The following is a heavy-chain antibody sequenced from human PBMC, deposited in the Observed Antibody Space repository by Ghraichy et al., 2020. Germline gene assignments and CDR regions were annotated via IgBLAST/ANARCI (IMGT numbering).Heavy chain of an antibody. Sequence: GGSLRLSCAASGFTFSSYAMSWVRQAPGKGLEWVSAISGSGGSTYYADSVKGRFTISRDNSKNTLYLQMNSLRAEDTAVYYCAKEMPGSYSSGWYVWDYYYYDGMDVWGQGTTVTVSS. CDR2: ISGSGGST. CDR3: AKEMPGSYSSGWYVWDYYYYDGMDV. D-gene: IGHD6-19*01. J-gene: IGHJ6*02. CDR1: GFTFSSYA. V-gene: IGHV3-23*01.